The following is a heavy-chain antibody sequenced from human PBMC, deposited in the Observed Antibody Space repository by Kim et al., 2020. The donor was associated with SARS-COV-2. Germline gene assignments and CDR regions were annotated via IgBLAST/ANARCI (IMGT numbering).Heavy chain of an antibody. V-gene: IGHV4-31*02. CDR3: ARDGRYYGMDV. J-gene: IGHJ6*02. CDR2: T. Sequence: TDYDPSLKSRLTISVDTSKNHFSLKLSSVTAADTAVYYCARDGRYYGMDVWGQGTTVTVSS. D-gene: IGHD1-1*01.